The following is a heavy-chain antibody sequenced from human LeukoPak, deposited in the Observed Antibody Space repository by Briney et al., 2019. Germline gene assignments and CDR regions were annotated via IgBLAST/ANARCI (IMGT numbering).Heavy chain of an antibody. V-gene: IGHV3-23*01. J-gene: IGHJ5*02. CDR2: LSGSGGRI. CDR3: ARDAMEDRGNWFDP. Sequence: GGSLRLSCAASGFTFSSYAMSWVRQAPGKGLEWVSVLSGSGGRIYYADAVKGRFTISRDNSKNTLFLQMNSLRAEDTAIYYCARDAMEDRGNWFDPWGQGALVTVSS. CDR1: GFTFSSYA. D-gene: IGHD1-1*01.